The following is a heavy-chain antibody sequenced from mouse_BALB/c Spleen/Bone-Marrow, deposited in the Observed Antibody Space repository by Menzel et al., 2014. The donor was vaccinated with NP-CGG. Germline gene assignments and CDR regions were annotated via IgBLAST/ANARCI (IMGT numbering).Heavy chain of an antibody. CDR2: ISTYYGDA. CDR3: ARESIYYYGSTLDY. Sequence: VQLQQSGAELVRPGVSVKISCKGSGYTFTDYAMHWVKQSHAKSLEWFGVISTYYGDASYNQKFKGKATMTVDKSSSTAYMELARLASEDSAIYYCARESIYYYGSTLDYWGQGTTLTVSS. V-gene: IGHV1S137*01. D-gene: IGHD1-1*01. CDR1: GYTFTDYA. J-gene: IGHJ2*01.